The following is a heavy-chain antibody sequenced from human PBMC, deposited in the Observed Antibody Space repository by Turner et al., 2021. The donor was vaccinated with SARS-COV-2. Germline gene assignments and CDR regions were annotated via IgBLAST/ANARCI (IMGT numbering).Heavy chain of an antibody. CDR3: ATCRDGYNWGAFHI. D-gene: IGHD5-12*01. Sequence: VQLGQAGAEAEKPGASVRVSCQVSGYTLTELSMHWVGQAPGKGLEWMGGYDPADGETTYAQKFQGRVTMIEDTSTETAYMELSSLRSEDTAVYYCATCRDGYNWGAFHIWGQGTMVTVSS. V-gene: IGHV1-24*01. CDR1: GYTLTELS. CDR2: YDPADGET. J-gene: IGHJ3*02.